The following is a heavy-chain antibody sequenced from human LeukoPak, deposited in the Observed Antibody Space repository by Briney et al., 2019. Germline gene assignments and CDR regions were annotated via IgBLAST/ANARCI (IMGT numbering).Heavy chain of an antibody. CDR1: GFTFSSYG. CDR2: ISYDGSNK. CDR3: AEGTPGKN. J-gene: IGHJ4*02. V-gene: IGHV3-30*18. D-gene: IGHD4-23*01. Sequence: GGSLRLSCAASGFTFSSYGMHWVRQAPGKGLEWVAVISYDGSNKYYADSVKGRFTISRDNSKNTLYLQMNSLRAEDTAVYYCAEGTPGKNWGQGTLVTVSS.